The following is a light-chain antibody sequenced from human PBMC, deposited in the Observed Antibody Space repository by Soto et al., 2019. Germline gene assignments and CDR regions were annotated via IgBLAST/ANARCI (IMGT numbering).Light chain of an antibody. Sequence: QSALTQPPSASGSPGQSVTISCTGTSSDVGGYNYVSWYQQHPGKAPKLMIYEVSKRPSGVPDRFSGSKSGNTASLTVSGLQAEDEADYYCSSDAGSNKVYVFGTGTKLTVL. CDR2: EVS. V-gene: IGLV2-8*01. CDR3: SSDAGSNKVYV. J-gene: IGLJ1*01. CDR1: SSDVGGYNY.